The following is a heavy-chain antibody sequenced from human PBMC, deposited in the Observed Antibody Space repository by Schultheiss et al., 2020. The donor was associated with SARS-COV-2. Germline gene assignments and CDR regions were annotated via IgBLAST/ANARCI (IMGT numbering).Heavy chain of an antibody. J-gene: IGHJ5*02. V-gene: IGHV4-34*11. CDR1: GGSFSGYY. Sequence: SETLSLTCAVYGGSFSGYYWSWIRQPAGKGLEWIGYIYYSGSTNYNPSLKSRVTISVDTSKNQFSLKLSSVTAADTAVYYCALGGATSGYGWFDPWGQGTLVTVSS. CDR2: IYYSGST. D-gene: IGHD1-26*01. CDR3: ALGGATSGYGWFDP.